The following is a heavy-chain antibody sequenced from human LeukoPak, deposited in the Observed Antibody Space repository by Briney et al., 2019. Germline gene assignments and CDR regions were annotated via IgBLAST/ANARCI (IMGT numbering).Heavy chain of an antibody. Sequence: GGSLKLSCAASGFTFSGSAMHWVRRASGKGLEWVGRIRSKASSYATAYAASVKGRFTISRDDSKNTAYLQMNSLKTEDTAVYYCTRQVYSNYEGDFDYWGQGTLVTVSS. CDR2: IRSKASSYAT. V-gene: IGHV3-73*01. J-gene: IGHJ4*02. CDR1: GFTFSGSA. D-gene: IGHD4-11*01. CDR3: TRQVYSNYEGDFDY.